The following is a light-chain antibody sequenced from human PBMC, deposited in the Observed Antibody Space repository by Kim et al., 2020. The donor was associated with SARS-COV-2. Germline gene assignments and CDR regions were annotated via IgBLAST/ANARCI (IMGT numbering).Light chain of an antibody. CDR1: QGISSN. Sequence: DIQMTQSPSSLSASVGDRVTITCRASQGISSNVAWYQQKPGDVPKLLIYGASALLSGVPSRFSGSGSGTDFTLTISSLQPEDVASYYCQKYYSTPWTFGPGTRVEIK. V-gene: IGKV1-27*01. CDR2: GAS. CDR3: QKYYSTPWT. J-gene: IGKJ1*01.